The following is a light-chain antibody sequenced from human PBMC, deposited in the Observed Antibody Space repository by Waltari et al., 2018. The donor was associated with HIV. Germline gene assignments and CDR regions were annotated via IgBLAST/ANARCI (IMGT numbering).Light chain of an antibody. Sequence: TQPRSVSGSLGQSVTISCTGTSSDVGSYNYVSWYQQHPGKAPKFLIYDVSERPSGVPDRFSGSKSGNTASLTISGLQAEDEADYYCCSYAGDYTFWVFGGGTKLTVL. CDR1: SSDVGSYNY. CDR2: DVS. V-gene: IGLV2-11*01. CDR3: CSYAGDYTFWV. J-gene: IGLJ3*02.